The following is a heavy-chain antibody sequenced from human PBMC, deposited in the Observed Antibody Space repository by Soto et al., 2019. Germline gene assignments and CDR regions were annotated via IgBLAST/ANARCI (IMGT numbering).Heavy chain of an antibody. CDR3: ARRVLH. CDR2: IYYSGST. J-gene: IGHJ4*02. CDR1: GGSISSGGYY. Sequence: QVQLQESGPGLVKPSQTLSLTCTVSGGSISSGGYYWSWIRQHPGKGLEWIGSIYYSGSTYYNPSLKRRGTMSVDTTKNHFPLTLSSVTAADTAVYSCARRVLHWGQGPLVTVSS. D-gene: IGHD3-16*01. V-gene: IGHV4-31*03.